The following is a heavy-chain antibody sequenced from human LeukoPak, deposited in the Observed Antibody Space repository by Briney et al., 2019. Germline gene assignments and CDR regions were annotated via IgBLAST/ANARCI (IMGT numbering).Heavy chain of an antibody. CDR2: IKEDGSQK. D-gene: IGHD3-10*01. V-gene: IGHV3-7*01. Sequence: GGSLRLSCAASGFTFSSHWMSWVRQAPGKGLEWVANIKEDGSQKYYVDSVKGRFTISKDNAKNSLYLQMNSLRAEDTAVYYCARALISLVRGATDWFDPWGHGTLATVSS. J-gene: IGHJ5*02. CDR3: ARALISLVRGATDWFDP. CDR1: GFTFSSHW.